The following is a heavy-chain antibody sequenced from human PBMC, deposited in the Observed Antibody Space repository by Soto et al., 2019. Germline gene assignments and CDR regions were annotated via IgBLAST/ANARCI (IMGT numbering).Heavy chain of an antibody. CDR3: ARDRVPTPYYDILTADYYYGMDV. J-gene: IGHJ6*02. D-gene: IGHD3-9*01. CDR1: GFPFNTYV. V-gene: IGHV3-33*08. Sequence: GGSLILSCTTSGFPFNTYVRHWVRQAPGKGLEWVAIIWYDGSNKYYADSVKGRFTISRDNSKNTLYLQMNSLRAEDTAVYYCARDRVPTPYYDILTADYYYGMDVWGQGTTVTVSS. CDR2: IWYDGSNK.